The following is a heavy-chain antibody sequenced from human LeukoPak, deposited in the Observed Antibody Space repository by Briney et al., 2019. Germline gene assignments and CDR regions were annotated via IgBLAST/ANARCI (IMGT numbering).Heavy chain of an antibody. J-gene: IGHJ4*02. Sequence: SGTLSLTCTVSGASISSYYWTWIRQPAGKGLEWIGRIYTSGSTNYNPSLKSRVTMSVDTSKNQFSLKLSSVTAADTAVYYCASSSSGWFWNYWGQGTLVTVSS. CDR2: IYTSGST. V-gene: IGHV4-4*07. CDR3: ASSSSGWFWNY. D-gene: IGHD6-19*01. CDR1: GASISSYY.